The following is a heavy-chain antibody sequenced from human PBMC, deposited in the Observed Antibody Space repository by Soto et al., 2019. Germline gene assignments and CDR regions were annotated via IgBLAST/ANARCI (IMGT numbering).Heavy chain of an antibody. D-gene: IGHD2-21*02. CDR2: INSDETIT. CDR1: GFTVRTNF. CDR3: VCFECGRTAVVTAMEANGY. Sequence: EMQLVETGGDLIQPGGSLRLSCAASGFTVRTNFMNWVRQAPGKGLEWVSRINSDETITSYADSVKGRFTISRDNAKNTLYLQMSSLRVEDTALYYCVCFECGRTAVVTAMEANGYWGQGTLVTVSS. V-gene: IGHV3-74*02. J-gene: IGHJ4*02.